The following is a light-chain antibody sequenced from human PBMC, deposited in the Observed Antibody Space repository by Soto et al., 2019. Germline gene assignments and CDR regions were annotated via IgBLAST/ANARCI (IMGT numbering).Light chain of an antibody. CDR3: LLSYGGAQV. CDR2: STT. J-gene: IGLJ3*02. Sequence: QTGVTQEPSLTVSPGGTVTLTCASSTGAVTSGYYPNWFQQKPGQAPRPLIYSTTNKHSWTPARSSGSLLGGKAALTLSGVQPEDEAEYYCLLSYGGAQVFGGGTKLTVL. V-gene: IGLV7-43*01. CDR1: TGAVTSGYY.